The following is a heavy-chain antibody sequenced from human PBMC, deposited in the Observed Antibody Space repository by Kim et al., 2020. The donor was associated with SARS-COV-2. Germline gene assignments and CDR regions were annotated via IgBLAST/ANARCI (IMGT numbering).Heavy chain of an antibody. J-gene: IGHJ4*02. D-gene: IGHD2-15*01. V-gene: IGHV3-33*01. CDR2: IWYDGTNE. CDR3: ARDPRYSATYGWWDQ. CDR1: GFTFSSSG. Sequence: GGSLRLSCVASGFTFSSSGMHWVRQAPGKGLEWVALIWYDGTNEDYAASVQGRFTISRDNSKDTLYLQMNSLRAEDTGVYYCARDPRYSATYGWWDQWGQGALVTVSS.